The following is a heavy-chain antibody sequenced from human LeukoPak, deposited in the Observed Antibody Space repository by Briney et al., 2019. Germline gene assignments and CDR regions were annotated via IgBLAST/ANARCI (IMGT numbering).Heavy chain of an antibody. Sequence: PGGSLRLSCAASGFTFSSYSMNWVRQAPGKGLEWVSSISSSSSYIYYADSVKGRFTISRDNAKNSLYLQMNSLRAEDTAVYYCAREGRYYYEPAFDIWGQGTMVTVSS. CDR3: AREGRYYYEPAFDI. D-gene: IGHD3-22*01. V-gene: IGHV3-21*01. J-gene: IGHJ3*02. CDR2: ISSSSSYI. CDR1: GFTFSSYS.